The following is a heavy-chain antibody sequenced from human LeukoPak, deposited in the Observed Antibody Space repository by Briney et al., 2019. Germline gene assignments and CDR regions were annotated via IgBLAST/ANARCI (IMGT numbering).Heavy chain of an antibody. CDR3: AAPGAAADDGDYYYGMDV. D-gene: IGHD6-13*01. V-gene: IGHV1-58*01. CDR1: GFTFTSSA. CDR2: IVVGSGNT. Sequence: ASVKVSCKASGFTFTSSAVQWVRQARGQRLEWKGWIVVGSGNTNYAQKFQERVTITRDMSTSTAYMELSSLRSEDTAVYYCAAPGAAADDGDYYYGMDVWGQGTTVTVSS. J-gene: IGHJ6*02.